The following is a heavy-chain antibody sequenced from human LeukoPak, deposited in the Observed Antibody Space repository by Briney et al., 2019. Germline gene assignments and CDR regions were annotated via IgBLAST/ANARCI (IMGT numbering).Heavy chain of an antibody. Sequence: GGSLRLSCAASGFTFSSYWMSWVRQAPGKGLEWVANIKQDGSEKYYVDSAKGRFTISRDNAKNSLYLQMNSLRAEDTAVYYCARDPHYYDSSAWGQGTLVTVSS. CDR3: ARDPHYYDSSA. D-gene: IGHD3-22*01. CDR2: IKQDGSEK. V-gene: IGHV3-7*01. CDR1: GFTFSSYW. J-gene: IGHJ5*02.